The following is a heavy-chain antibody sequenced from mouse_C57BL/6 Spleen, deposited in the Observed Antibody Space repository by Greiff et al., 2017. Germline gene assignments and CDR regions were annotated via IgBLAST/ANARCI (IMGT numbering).Heavy chain of an antibody. CDR2: IDPSDSYT. CDR1: GYTFTSYW. J-gene: IGHJ2*01. V-gene: IGHV1-69*01. D-gene: IGHD1-3*01. CDR3: ARSNNRYFDY. Sequence: VQLQQPGAELVMPGASVKLSCKASGYTFTSYWMHWVKQRPGQGLEWIGEIDPSDSYTNYNQKFKGKSTLTVDKSSSTAYMQLSSLTSEDSAVYYCARSNNRYFDYWGQGTTLTVSS.